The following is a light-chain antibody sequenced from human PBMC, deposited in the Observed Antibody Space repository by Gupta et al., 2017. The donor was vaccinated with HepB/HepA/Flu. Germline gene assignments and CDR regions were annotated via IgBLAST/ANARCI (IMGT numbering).Light chain of an antibody. CDR2: DVN. J-gene: IGLJ1*01. Sequence: QSPLTQPRSVSGSPGQSVAVSCTGSSSDVGGYNYVSWYQQHPGKAPKLMIYDVNKRPSGVPDRFSGSKSGNTASLTISGLQAEDESDYYCCSYAGSNTYVFGTGTTVTVL. CDR1: SSDVGGYNY. CDR3: CSYAGSNTYV. V-gene: IGLV2-11*01.